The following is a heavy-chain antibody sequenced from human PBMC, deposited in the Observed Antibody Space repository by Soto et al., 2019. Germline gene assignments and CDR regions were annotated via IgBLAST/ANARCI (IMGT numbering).Heavy chain of an antibody. Sequence: GGSLRLSCAASGFTVSSNYMSWVRQAPGKGLEWVSVIYSGGSTYYADSVKGRFTISRDNSKNTLYLQMNSLRAEDTAVYYCARIIYDSSGYAALRGAFDIWGQGTMVTVSS. J-gene: IGHJ3*02. V-gene: IGHV3-53*01. CDR1: GFTVSSNY. CDR2: IYSGGST. CDR3: ARIIYDSSGYAALRGAFDI. D-gene: IGHD3-22*01.